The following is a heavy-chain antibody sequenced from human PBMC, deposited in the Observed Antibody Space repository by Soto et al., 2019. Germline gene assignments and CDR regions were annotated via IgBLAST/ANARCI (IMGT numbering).Heavy chain of an antibody. Sequence: SETLSLTCAVYGGSFSGYYWSWIRQPPGKGLEWIGEINHSGSTNYNPSLKSRVTISVDTSKNQFSLKLSSVTAEDTAVYYCTTDTANYDILTGYPILHDYWGQGTLVTVSS. D-gene: IGHD3-9*01. CDR2: INHSGST. CDR3: TTDTANYDILTGYPILHDY. V-gene: IGHV4-34*01. J-gene: IGHJ4*02. CDR1: GGSFSGYY.